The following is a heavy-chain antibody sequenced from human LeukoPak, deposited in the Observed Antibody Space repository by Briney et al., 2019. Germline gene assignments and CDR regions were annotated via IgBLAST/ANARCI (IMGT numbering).Heavy chain of an antibody. D-gene: IGHD6-13*01. J-gene: IGHJ4*02. V-gene: IGHV3-48*03. CDR2: ISSSGSTI. CDR1: GFTFSSYE. CDR3: ARAGGGSSSWSVDD. Sequence: GGSLRLSCAASGFTFSSYEMNWVRQAPGKRLEWVSYISSSGSTIYYADSVKGRFTISRDNAKNSLYLQMNSLRAEDTAVYYCARAGGGSSSWSVDDWGQGTLVTVSS.